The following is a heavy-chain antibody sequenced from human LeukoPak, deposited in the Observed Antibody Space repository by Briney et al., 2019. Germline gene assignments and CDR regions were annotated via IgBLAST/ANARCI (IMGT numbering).Heavy chain of an antibody. CDR1: GGSISSSSYY. Sequence: PSETLSLTCTVSGGSISSSSYYWGWIRQPPGKGLEWIGSIYYSGSTYYNPSLKSRVTISVDTSKNQFSLKLGSVTAADTAVYYCAGGLAAAGTDFDYWGQGTLVTVSS. CDR2: IYYSGST. V-gene: IGHV4-39*07. CDR3: AGGLAAAGTDFDY. J-gene: IGHJ4*02. D-gene: IGHD6-13*01.